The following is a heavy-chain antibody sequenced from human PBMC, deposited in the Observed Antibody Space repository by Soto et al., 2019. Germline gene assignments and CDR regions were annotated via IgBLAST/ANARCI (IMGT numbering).Heavy chain of an antibody. Sequence: GSLRLSCAASGFTFSSYGMHWVRQAPGKGLEWVAVIWYDGSNKYYADSVKGRFTISRDNSKNTLYLQMNSLRAEDTAVYYCARDRVDSSSWYSRGSVDYWGQGTLVTVSS. CDR3: ARDRVDSSSWYSRGSVDY. J-gene: IGHJ4*02. CDR1: GFTFSSYG. V-gene: IGHV3-33*01. CDR2: IWYDGSNK. D-gene: IGHD6-13*01.